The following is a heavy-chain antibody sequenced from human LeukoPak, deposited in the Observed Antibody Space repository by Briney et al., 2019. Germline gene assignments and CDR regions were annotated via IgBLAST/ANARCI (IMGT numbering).Heavy chain of an antibody. Sequence: GGSLRLSCAASGFTFSTYAMHWVRQAPGKGLGWVAVISYDGSNKYYADSVKGRFTISRDNSKNTLYLQMNSLRPEDTAVYYCARTDQGSGWYEGNFDYWGQGTLVTVSS. CDR3: ARTDQGSGWYEGNFDY. D-gene: IGHD6-19*01. CDR2: ISYDGSNK. J-gene: IGHJ4*02. V-gene: IGHV3-30*04. CDR1: GFTFSTYA.